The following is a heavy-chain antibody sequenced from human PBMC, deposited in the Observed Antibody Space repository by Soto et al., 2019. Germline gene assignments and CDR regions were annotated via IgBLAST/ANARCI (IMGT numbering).Heavy chain of an antibody. Sequence: EVQLVESGGGLVQPGGSLRLSCAASGFIFDNHWMSWVLQAPGKGLEWVANINEDGSDKYYVDSVKGRFTVSRDNARNSLHLQMDSLRPEDTAVYYCARGQHWGQGALVTVSS. CDR3: ARGQH. V-gene: IGHV3-7*01. J-gene: IGHJ4*02. D-gene: IGHD1-1*01. CDR2: INEDGSDK. CDR1: GFIFDNHW.